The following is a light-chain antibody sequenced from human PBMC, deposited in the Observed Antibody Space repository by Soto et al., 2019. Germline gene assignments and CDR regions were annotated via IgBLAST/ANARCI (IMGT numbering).Light chain of an antibody. J-gene: IGKJ2*01. CDR3: QQLNSDWYA. V-gene: IGKV1-9*01. CDR2: GAS. Sequence: DIQLTQSPSFLSASVGDRVTITCRASQGISTYLAWYLQRPGKDPKLLIYGASTLQSGVPSRFSGSGSGTEFTLTIISLQPEDFGTYYCQQLNSDWYAFGQGTKLEIK. CDR1: QGISTY.